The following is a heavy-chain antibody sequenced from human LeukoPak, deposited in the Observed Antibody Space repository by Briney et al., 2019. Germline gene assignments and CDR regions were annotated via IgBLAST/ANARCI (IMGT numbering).Heavy chain of an antibody. CDR2: ISYDGSNE. CDR3: AKDGRTHSGTYDFDY. J-gene: IGHJ4*02. D-gene: IGHD1-26*01. V-gene: IGHV3-30-3*01. Sequence: GRSLRLSCAASGFTFSRYGMHWVRQAPGKGLEWVAVISYDGSNEYYADSVKGRFTISRDNSKNTLHLQMNSLRAEDTAVYYCAKDGRTHSGTYDFDYWGQGTLVTVSS. CDR1: GFTFSRYG.